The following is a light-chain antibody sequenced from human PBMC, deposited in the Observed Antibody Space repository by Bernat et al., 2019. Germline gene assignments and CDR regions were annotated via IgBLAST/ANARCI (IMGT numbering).Light chain of an antibody. Sequence: IQMTHSPSSLSASVGDRVTITCLACPSISSYLHWYHQVPGKAPNLLIYCASSLQTGFPSRLSSSVSGIDFTLTISSLQPEDFATYYCQQTFSAPYTFSQVTKLEIK. J-gene: IGKJ2*01. V-gene: IGKV1-39*01. CDR2: CAS. CDR3: QQTFSAPYT. CDR1: PSISSY.